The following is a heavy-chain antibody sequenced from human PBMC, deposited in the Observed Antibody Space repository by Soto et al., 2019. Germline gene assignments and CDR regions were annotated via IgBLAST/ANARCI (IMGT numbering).Heavy chain of an antibody. J-gene: IGHJ4*02. Sequence: ASVKVSCKASGYTFMSYPLHWVRQAPGQSPEWMGWINAGDDITQFSQKFQGRLTFTRDTSASTGYMELRSLRSEDTAVYYCARVPFTLVRGVIPYLDYWGQGTPVTFSS. V-gene: IGHV1-3*01. CDR3: ARVPFTLVRGVIPYLDY. D-gene: IGHD3-10*01. CDR1: GYTFMSYP. CDR2: INAGDDIT.